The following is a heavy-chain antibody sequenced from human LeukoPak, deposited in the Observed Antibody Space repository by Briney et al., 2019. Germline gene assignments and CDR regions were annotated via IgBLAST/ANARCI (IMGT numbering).Heavy chain of an antibody. J-gene: IGHJ4*02. CDR1: GGSISSYY. V-gene: IGHV4-59*01. D-gene: IGHD3-10*01. Sequence: SETLSLTCTVSGGSISSYYWSWIRQPPGKGLECIGYIYYSGSTNHNPSLKSRVTISVDTSKNQFSLKLSSVTAADTAVYYCARGSMVRGVIGYYFDYWGQGTLVTVSS. CDR2: IYYSGST. CDR3: ARGSMVRGVIGYYFDY.